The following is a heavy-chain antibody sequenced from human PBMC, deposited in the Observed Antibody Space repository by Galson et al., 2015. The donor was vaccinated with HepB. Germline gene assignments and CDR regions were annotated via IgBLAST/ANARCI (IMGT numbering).Heavy chain of an antibody. J-gene: IGHJ3*02. CDR2: IKSKTDGGTT. CDR3: TTGWSRALRYFDWLLDAFDI. D-gene: IGHD3-9*01. V-gene: IGHV3-15*01. Sequence: SLRLSCAASGFTFSNAWMSWVRQAPGKGLEWVGRIKSKTDGGTTDYAAPVKGRFTISRDDSKNTLYLQMNSLKTEDTAVYYCTTGWSRALRYFDWLLDAFDIWGKGTMVTVSS. CDR1: GFTFSNAW.